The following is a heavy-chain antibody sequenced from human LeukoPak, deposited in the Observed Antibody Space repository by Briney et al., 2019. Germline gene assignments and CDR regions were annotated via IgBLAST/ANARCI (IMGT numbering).Heavy chain of an antibody. CDR1: GGSISSYY. CDR2: IYSSGST. CDR3: ARLVAYCNSTSCSDY. D-gene: IGHD2-2*01. V-gene: IGHV4-4*07. J-gene: IGHJ4*02. Sequence: SETLSLTCTVSGGSISSYYWIWIRQPAGKALEWIGRIYSSGSTNYNPSLKSRVTMSVDTSKNQFSLKLSSVTAADTAVYYCARLVAYCNSTSCSDYWGQGTVVTVSS.